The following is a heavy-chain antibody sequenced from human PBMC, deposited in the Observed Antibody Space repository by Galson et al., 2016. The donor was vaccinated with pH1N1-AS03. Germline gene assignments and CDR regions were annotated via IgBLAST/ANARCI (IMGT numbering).Heavy chain of an antibody. Sequence: SLRLSCAASGFTFRTFSIYWVRQAPGKGLEYVSGISDNGINTYYADPVKARFTISRDKSKNTVYLQMSSLRTGDTAVYYCIKEGNRLQSRRSDAFDIWGRGTIVTVSS. CDR2: ISDNGINT. J-gene: IGHJ3*02. V-gene: IGHV3-64D*06. D-gene: IGHD5-18*01. CDR1: GFTFRTFS. CDR3: IKEGNRLQSRRSDAFDI.